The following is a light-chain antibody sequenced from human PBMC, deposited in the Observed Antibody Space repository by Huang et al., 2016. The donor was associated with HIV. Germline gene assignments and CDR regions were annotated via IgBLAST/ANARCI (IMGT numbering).Light chain of an antibody. V-gene: IGKV3-15*01. J-gene: IGKJ2*01. Sequence: ERVMTQSPDILSVSPGETATLSCRASQDVSSNLAWYRQKPGQAPSLRIYGASTRVSVIPARFNGSGSGIAFTLTISSVQSEDFAVYYCQQYNNWPRTFGQGTKLEIK. CDR3: QQYNNWPRT. CDR2: GAS. CDR1: QDVSSN.